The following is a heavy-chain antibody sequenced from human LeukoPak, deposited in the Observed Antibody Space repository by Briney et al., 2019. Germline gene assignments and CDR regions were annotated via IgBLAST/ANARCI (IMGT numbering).Heavy chain of an antibody. V-gene: IGHV4-59*01. D-gene: IGHD4-17*01. CDR3: ARLPNTVTTSGY. CDR1: GGSISTYY. CDR2: IYDSGST. J-gene: IGHJ4*02. Sequence: SETLSLTCTVSGGSISTYYWSWIQQPPGKGLEWIGYIYDSGSTNYNPSLKSRVTISVDTSKNQFSLKLSSVTAADTAVYYCARLPNTVTTSGYWGQGTLVTVSS.